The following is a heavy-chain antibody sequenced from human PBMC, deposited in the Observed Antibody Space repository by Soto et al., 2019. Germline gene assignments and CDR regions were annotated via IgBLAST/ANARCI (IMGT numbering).Heavy chain of an antibody. Sequence: QVNLVESGGGVVQLGRSLRLSCEASGFIFSDFGMHWVRQAPGKGLEWVAVISYDGNNKYYAQSVKGRFTISRDNSKNTLFLNMDSLRPEDTAVYHCVKGDLDTAVVNSPDAFDFWGPGTMVTVS. CDR1: GFIFSDFG. D-gene: IGHD5-18*01. CDR3: VKGDLDTAVVNSPDAFDF. CDR2: ISYDGNNK. V-gene: IGHV3-30*18. J-gene: IGHJ3*01.